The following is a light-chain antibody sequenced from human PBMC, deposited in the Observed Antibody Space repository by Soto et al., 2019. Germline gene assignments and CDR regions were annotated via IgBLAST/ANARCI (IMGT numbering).Light chain of an antibody. Sequence: DILMTQSPDSLAVSLGERATINCKSSQSVLYSSNNKNYLAWYQQKPGQPPKLLIYWASTRESGVPDRFSGSGSGTDFTLTISSLEPEDFAVYYCQQRSNWITFGQGTRLEIK. CDR3: QQRSNWIT. J-gene: IGKJ5*01. V-gene: IGKV4-1*01. CDR1: QSVLYSSNNKNY. CDR2: WAS.